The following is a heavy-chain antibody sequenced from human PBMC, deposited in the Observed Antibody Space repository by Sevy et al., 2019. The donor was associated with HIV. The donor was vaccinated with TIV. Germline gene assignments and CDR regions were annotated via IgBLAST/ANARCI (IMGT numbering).Heavy chain of an antibody. D-gene: IGHD3-10*01. CDR2: ISATGGST. Sequence: GGSLRLSCEVAGFSFSDYGMTWVRQAPGKGLEWVSSISATGGSTYYADLVDGRFTVSGDNSKNTVYLYMDGLRADDNAVYYSAKEALTYYSVPGSYLAGAFDIWGQGTMGTVPS. V-gene: IGHV3-23*01. CDR1: GFSFSDYG. CDR3: AKEALTYYSVPGSYLAGAFDI. J-gene: IGHJ3*02.